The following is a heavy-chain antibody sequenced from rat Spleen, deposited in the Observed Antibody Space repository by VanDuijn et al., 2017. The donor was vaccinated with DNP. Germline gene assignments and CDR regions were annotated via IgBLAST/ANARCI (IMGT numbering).Heavy chain of an antibody. J-gene: IGHJ3*01. D-gene: IGHD1-4*01. CDR3: ARSRLPGYYPFAC. CDR2: LSTGGGNT. CDR1: GFTFSNYY. V-gene: IGHV5-25*01. Sequence: EVQLVESGGGLVQPGRSLKLSCVASGFTFSNYYMAWVRQAPTKGLELVAYLSTGGGNTYYRDSVKGRFTISRDNAESTLYLQMDSLRSEDTATYYCARSRLPGYYPFACWGQGTLVTVSS.